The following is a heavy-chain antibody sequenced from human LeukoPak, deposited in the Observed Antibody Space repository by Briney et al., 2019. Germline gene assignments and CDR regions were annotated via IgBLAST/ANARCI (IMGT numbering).Heavy chain of an antibody. CDR2: INPNSGGT. CDR3: ARGWMGRGYSGYGGKGSWFDP. D-gene: IGHD5-12*01. Sequence: ASVKVSCKASGYTFTGYYMHWVRQAPGQGLEWMGWINPNSGGTNYAQKFQGRVTMTRDTSISTAYMELSRLRSDDTAVYYCARGWMGRGYSGYGGKGSWFDPWGQGTLVTVSS. J-gene: IGHJ5*02. CDR1: GYTFTGYY. V-gene: IGHV1-2*02.